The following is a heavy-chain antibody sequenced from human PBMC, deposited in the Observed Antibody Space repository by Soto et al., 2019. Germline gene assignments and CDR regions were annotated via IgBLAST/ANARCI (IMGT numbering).Heavy chain of an antibody. CDR1: GFTFSTYA. D-gene: IGHD4-17*01. CDR3: AHPRGYGVFDAFDI. V-gene: IGHV3-23*01. J-gene: IGHJ3*02. Sequence: EVQLLESGGGLVQPGGSLRLSCAASGFTFSTYAMNWVRQVPGKGLEWVSAISGSGDSTYYADSVRGRFTISRDNSINTLYLQMSSLRTEDTAVYYCAHPRGYGVFDAFDIWGQGTMVTVSS. CDR2: ISGSGDST.